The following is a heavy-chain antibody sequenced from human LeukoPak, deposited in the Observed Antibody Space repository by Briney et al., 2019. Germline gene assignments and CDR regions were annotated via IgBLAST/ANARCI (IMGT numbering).Heavy chain of an antibody. D-gene: IGHD1-26*01. V-gene: IGHV3-23*01. CDR1: GFTFSNYA. Sequence: PGGSLRLSCVASGFTFSNYAMNWVRQAPGKGLEWVSAISGSGDGTYYADSVKGLFTIFRDTSKNTLYLQMNSLRAEDTAIYYCAKVRGVGANFFDYWGQGTLVTVSS. J-gene: IGHJ4*02. CDR2: ISGSGDGT. CDR3: AKVRGVGANFFDY.